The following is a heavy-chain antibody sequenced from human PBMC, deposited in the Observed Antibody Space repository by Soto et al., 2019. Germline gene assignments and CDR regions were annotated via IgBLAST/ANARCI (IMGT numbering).Heavy chain of an antibody. CDR2: INHSGST. CDR3: ARGPRGYSGYDWFRSYWFDY. Sequence: TSETLSLTCTVSGGSISSSSYYWGWIRQPPXXXLEWIGEINHSGSTNYNPSLKSRVTISVDTSKNQFSLKLSSVTAADTAVYYCARGPRGYSGYDWFRSYWFDYWGQGTLVTVSS. J-gene: IGHJ4*02. D-gene: IGHD5-12*01. V-gene: IGHV4-39*07. CDR1: GGSISSSSYY.